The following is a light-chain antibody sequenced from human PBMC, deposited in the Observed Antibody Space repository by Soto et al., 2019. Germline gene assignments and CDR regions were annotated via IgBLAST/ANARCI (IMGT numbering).Light chain of an antibody. V-gene: IGKV3-15*01. CDR3: QQYNPYSRT. J-gene: IGKJ1*01. CDR2: GAS. CDR1: QSVSSN. Sequence: EIVMTQSPATLSVSPGERASLSCRASQSVSSNLAWYQQKPGQTPRLLLYGASTRATGIPARFSGSGSGTEFSLTISSLQPDDFAMYYCQQYNPYSRTFGQGTKVDIK.